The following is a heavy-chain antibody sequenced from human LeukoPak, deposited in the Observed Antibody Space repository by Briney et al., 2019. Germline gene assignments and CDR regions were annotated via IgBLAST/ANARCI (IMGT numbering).Heavy chain of an antibody. V-gene: IGHV5-51*01. CDR1: GYSFTTYW. D-gene: IGHD2-2*02. CDR2: IYPGGSDT. CDR3: ARDGGLNTRDAFDI. J-gene: IGHJ3*02. Sequence: GESLKISCKGSGYSFTTYWIGWVRQMPGKGLELMGIIYPGGSDTRYSPPFQGHVTISADKSISSAYLQWSSLKASDTAVYYCARDGGLNTRDAFDIWGQGTMVTVSS.